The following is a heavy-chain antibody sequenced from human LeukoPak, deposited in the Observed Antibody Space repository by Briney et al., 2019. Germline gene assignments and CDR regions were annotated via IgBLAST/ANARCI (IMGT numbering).Heavy chain of an antibody. Sequence: PGGSLRLSCAASGFTFSSYSMNWVRQAPGKGLEWVSSISSSSSYIYYADSVKGRFTISRDNAKNSLYLQMNSLRAEDTAVYYCARDSSPVGATPLDFDYWGQGTLVTVSS. J-gene: IGHJ4*02. V-gene: IGHV3-21*01. CDR2: ISSSSSYI. CDR1: GFTFSSYS. D-gene: IGHD1-26*01. CDR3: ARDSSPVGATPLDFDY.